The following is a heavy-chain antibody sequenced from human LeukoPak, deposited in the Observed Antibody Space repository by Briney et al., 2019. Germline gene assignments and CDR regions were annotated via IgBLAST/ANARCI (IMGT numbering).Heavy chain of an antibody. CDR3: ARGGWKPVDY. J-gene: IGHJ4*02. CDR1: GGSVSSTNW. V-gene: IGHV4-4*02. D-gene: IGHD1-1*01. CDR2: VHLDGRT. Sequence: TSETLSLTCGVSGGSVSSTNWWTWIRQPPGKGLEWIGEVHLDGRTNFNPSLKSRLTMSVDLSENHVSLKLTSVIAADTAAYYCARGGWKPVDYWGQGTLVTVSS.